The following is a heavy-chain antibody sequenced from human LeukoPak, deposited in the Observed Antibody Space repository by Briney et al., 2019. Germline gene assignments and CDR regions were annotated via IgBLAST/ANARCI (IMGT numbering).Heavy chain of an antibody. CDR1: GGSISSGGYS. J-gene: IGHJ5*02. CDR3: ARGDYYDSSGYSWFDP. V-gene: IGHV4-30-2*01. Sequence: TLSLTCAVSGGSISSGGYSWSWIRRPPGKGLEWIGYIYHSGSTYYNPSLKSRVTISVDRSKNQFSLKLSSVAAADTAVYYCARGDYYDSSGYSWFDPWGQGTLVTVSS. CDR2: IYHSGST. D-gene: IGHD3-22*01.